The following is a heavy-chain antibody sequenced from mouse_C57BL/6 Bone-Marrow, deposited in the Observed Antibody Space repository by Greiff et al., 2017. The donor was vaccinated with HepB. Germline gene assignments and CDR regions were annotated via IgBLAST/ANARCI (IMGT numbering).Heavy chain of an antibody. J-gene: IGHJ1*03. CDR2: ISSGSSTI. Sequence: EVQGVESGGGLVKPGGSLKLSCAASGFTFSDYGMHWVRQAPEKGLEWVAYISSGSSTIYYADTVKGRFTISRDNAKNTLFLQMTSLRSEDTAMYYCARSREYFDVWGTGTTVTVSS. CDR3: ARSREYFDV. V-gene: IGHV5-17*01. CDR1: GFTFSDYG.